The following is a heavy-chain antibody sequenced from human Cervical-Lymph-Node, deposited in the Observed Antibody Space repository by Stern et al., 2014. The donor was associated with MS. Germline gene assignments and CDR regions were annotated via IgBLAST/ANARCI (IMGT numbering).Heavy chain of an antibody. CDR2: IIPILDTP. CDR1: GGTFTSYA. CDR3: AKAAVTTASFDS. J-gene: IGHJ4*02. V-gene: IGHV1-69*01. Sequence: QVQLVESGAEVKKPGSSVKGSCKASGGTFTSYAFNWVRQAPGQGLEWMGGIIPILDTPNFAQNFQGRLTITADESTSTAYMELSSLESEDTAVYYCAKAAVTTASFDSWGQGTLVTVSS. D-gene: IGHD4-17*01.